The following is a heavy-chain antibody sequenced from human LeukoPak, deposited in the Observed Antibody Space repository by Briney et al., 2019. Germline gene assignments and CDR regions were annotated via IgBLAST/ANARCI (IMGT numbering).Heavy chain of an antibody. J-gene: IGHJ4*02. Sequence: PGGSLRLSCAASGFSFDDFTMHWVRQGPGEGVEGCSSISWHGETISYGDSVKGRFSVSRDNNKNSLSLQMDSLNTEDTAVYFCAKDPGVGDHFDHWGQGTLVTVSS. D-gene: IGHD3-10*01. CDR1: GFSFDDFT. CDR2: ISWHGETI. CDR3: AKDPGVGDHFDH. V-gene: IGHV3-43*01.